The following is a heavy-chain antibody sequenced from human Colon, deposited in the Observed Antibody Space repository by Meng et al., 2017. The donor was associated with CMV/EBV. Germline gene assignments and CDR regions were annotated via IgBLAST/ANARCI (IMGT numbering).Heavy chain of an antibody. CDR3: ARVRGGLGPGATTNWFDP. CDR2: ISNSGTT. D-gene: IGHD3-16*01. Sequence: SETLSLTCSVSGGSISSYYWSWVRQPPGKGLEWIGYISNSGTTNYNPSLKSRVTISVDTSKNLFSLSLISVTAADTALYYCARVRGGLGPGATTNWFDPWGQGTQVTVSS. V-gene: IGHV4-59*01. J-gene: IGHJ5*02. CDR1: GGSISSYY.